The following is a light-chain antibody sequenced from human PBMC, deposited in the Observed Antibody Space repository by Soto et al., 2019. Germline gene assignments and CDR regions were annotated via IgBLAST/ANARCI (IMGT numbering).Light chain of an antibody. V-gene: IGKV1-5*01. CDR3: QQYNNWPLT. Sequence: DIQMTQSPSTLSASVGDRVTITFLASQSISSWLAWYQQKPGKAPKVLIYDASSLESGVQSRFSGSGSGTEFTLTISSLQSEDFAVYYCQQYNNWPLTFGGGTKVDIK. J-gene: IGKJ4*01. CDR2: DAS. CDR1: QSISSW.